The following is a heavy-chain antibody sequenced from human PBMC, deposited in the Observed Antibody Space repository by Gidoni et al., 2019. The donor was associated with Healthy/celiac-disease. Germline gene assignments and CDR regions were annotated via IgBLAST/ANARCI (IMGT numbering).Heavy chain of an antibody. D-gene: IGHD3-22*01. CDR1: GYSFTSYW. CDR3: ARLSPTGYYDSSGYENFDY. CDR2: IYPGDSDT. J-gene: IGHJ4*02. Sequence: EVQLVQSGAEVKTPGESLKISCKGSGYSFTSYWLGWVRQMPGKGLEWMGIIYPGDSDTRYSPSFKGQVTISADKSISTAYLQWSSLKASDTAMYYCARLSPTGYYDSSGYENFDYWGQGTLVTVSS. V-gene: IGHV5-51*03.